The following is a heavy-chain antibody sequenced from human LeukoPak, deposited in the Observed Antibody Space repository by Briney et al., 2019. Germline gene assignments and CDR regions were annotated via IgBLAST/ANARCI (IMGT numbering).Heavy chain of an antibody. J-gene: IGHJ4*02. CDR3: AKENTAMALDY. Sequence: GGSLRLSCAASGFTFSSYGMHWVRQAPGKGLERVAVISYDGSNKYYTDSVKGRFTISRDNSKNTLYLQMNSLRAEDTAVYYCAKENTAMALDYWGQGTLVTVSS. V-gene: IGHV3-30*18. D-gene: IGHD5-18*01. CDR2: ISYDGSNK. CDR1: GFTFSSYG.